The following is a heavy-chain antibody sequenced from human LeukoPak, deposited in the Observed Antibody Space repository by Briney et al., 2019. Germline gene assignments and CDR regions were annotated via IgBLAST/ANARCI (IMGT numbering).Heavy chain of an antibody. Sequence: ASVKVSCKASGYTFTSYYMHWVRQAPGQGLEWMGIINPSGGSTSYAQKFQGRVTMTRDTSTSTVYMELSSLRSEDTAVYYCAKFRGPAGDFDYWGQGTLVTVSS. CDR3: AKFRGPAGDFDY. D-gene: IGHD6-25*01. CDR2: INPSGGST. CDR1: GYTFTSYY. V-gene: IGHV1-46*01. J-gene: IGHJ4*02.